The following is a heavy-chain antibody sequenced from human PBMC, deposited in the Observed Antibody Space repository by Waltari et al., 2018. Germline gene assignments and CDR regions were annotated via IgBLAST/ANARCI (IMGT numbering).Heavy chain of an antibody. CDR1: GFSFTHAW. CDR2: IKSRGSGETV. V-gene: IGHV3-15*01. D-gene: IGHD3-3*01. J-gene: IGHJ4*02. CDR3: TADLSEFGHGEIDF. Sequence: EVQLVESGGGLVEPGGSLRLSCTASGFSFTHAWMTLVRQAPGKGLEWVGLIKSRGSGETVDYAAPVKGRFTISRDDSKDTVYLQMSSLRVEDTALYYCTADLSEFGHGEIDFWGQGSQVTVSS.